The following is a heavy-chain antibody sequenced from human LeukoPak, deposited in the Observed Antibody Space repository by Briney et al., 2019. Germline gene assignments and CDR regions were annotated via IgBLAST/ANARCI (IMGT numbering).Heavy chain of an antibody. J-gene: IGHJ4*02. CDR3: ARGGVYSTSAVDY. D-gene: IGHD6-6*01. CDR2: VNSDGSST. Sequence: GGSLRLSCAASGFTFSNYWMHWVRRAPGKGLQWVSRVNSDGSSTMYADSVKGRFTISRDNAKNMLYLQMNSLRAEDTAVYYCARGGVYSTSAVDYWGQGTLVTVSS. V-gene: IGHV3-74*03. CDR1: GFTFSNYW.